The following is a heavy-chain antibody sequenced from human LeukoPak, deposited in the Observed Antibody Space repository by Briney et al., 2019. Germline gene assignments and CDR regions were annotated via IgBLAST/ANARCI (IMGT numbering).Heavy chain of an antibody. CDR1: GVTGSSNY. Sequence: GSLRLSCAASGVTGSSNYMSWVRQTSGKGLELVSVIYSSGRTYYADSVKGRFTISRDNSKNTLYLQMNSLRAEDTAVYYCARDLDCGGDCHYGMDVWGQGTTVTVSS. V-gene: IGHV3-53*01. CDR3: ARDLDCGGDCHYGMDV. J-gene: IGHJ6*02. CDR2: IYSSGRT. D-gene: IGHD2-21*02.